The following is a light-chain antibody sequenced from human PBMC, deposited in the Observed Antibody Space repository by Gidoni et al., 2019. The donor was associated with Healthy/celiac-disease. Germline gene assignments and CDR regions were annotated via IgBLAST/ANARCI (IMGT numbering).Light chain of an antibody. J-gene: IGLJ2*01. CDR1: TLGDKY. CDR3: QAWDSSTAV. Sequence: SYELPQPPSVSVSLGQTASSTCSGDTLGDKYACWYQQKPGQSPVLVIYQDSKRPSGIPERFSGSNSGNTATLTISGTQAMDEADYYCQAWDSSTAVFGGGTKLTVL. CDR2: QDS. V-gene: IGLV3-1*01.